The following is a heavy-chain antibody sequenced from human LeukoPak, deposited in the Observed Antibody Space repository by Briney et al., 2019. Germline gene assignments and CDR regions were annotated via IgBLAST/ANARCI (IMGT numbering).Heavy chain of an antibody. CDR3: ARAWAACGGDCYTLFGIDY. J-gene: IGHJ4*02. Sequence: SVKVSCKASGGTFSSYAISWVRQAPGQGLEWMGGIIPIFGTANYAQKFQGRVTITTDESTSTAYMELSSLRSEDTAVYYCARAWAACGGDCYTLFGIDYWGQGTLVTVSS. D-gene: IGHD2-21*02. CDR1: GGTFSSYA. CDR2: IIPIFGTA. V-gene: IGHV1-69*05.